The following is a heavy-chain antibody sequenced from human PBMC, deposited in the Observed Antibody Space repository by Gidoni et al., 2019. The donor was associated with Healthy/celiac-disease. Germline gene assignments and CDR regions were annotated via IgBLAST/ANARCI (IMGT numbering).Heavy chain of an antibody. CDR1: GFTFSSYW. V-gene: IGHV3-7*03. Sequence: EVQLVEPGGGLVQPGGSLRLSCAASGFTFSSYWMSWVRQAPGKGLEWVANIKQVGSEKYYVDSVKGRFTISRDNAKNSLYLQMNSLRAEDTAVYYCARDERSRNSSGSAFDIWGQGTMVTVSS. J-gene: IGHJ3*02. CDR2: IKQVGSEK. D-gene: IGHD3-22*01. CDR3: ARDERSRNSSGSAFDI.